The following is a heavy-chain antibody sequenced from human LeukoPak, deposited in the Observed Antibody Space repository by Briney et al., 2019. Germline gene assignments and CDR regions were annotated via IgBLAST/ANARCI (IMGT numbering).Heavy chain of an antibody. CDR1: GYTFTSYY. D-gene: IGHD6-6*01. J-gene: IGHJ4*02. CDR2: INPSGGST. V-gene: IGHV1-46*01. Sequence: ASVKVSCKASGYTFTSYYMHWVRQAPGQGLEWMGIINPSGGSTSHAQKFQGRVTMTRDTSTSTVYMELSSLRSEDTAVYYCVASFIAARPTSDYWGQGTLVTVSS. CDR3: VASFIAARPTSDY.